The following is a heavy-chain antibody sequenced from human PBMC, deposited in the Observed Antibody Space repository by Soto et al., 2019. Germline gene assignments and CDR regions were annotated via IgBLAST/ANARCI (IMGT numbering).Heavy chain of an antibody. D-gene: IGHD3-3*02. Sequence: QVQLVQSGAEVKKPGSSVTVSCKASGGTFGNSAISWVRQAPGQGLEWMGGIIPIFPTSDYAQKFQGRVTITADESTTTAYMELPSLISMDTAVSYCARDKDLQQLGGNYYYGIDFWGQGTTVTVSS. J-gene: IGHJ6*02. CDR3: ARDKDLQQLGGNYYYGIDF. CDR1: GGTFGNSA. CDR2: IIPIFPTS. V-gene: IGHV1-69*12.